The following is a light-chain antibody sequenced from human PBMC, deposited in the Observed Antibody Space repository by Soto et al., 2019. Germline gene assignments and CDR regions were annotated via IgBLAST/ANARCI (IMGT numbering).Light chain of an antibody. J-gene: IGKJ5*01. Sequence: IQRTQSPSTLSASVLYRVTITCLASQSISSWLAWYQQKPGKAPKLLIYKASSLESGVPSRFSGSGSGTEFTLTISSLQPDDFATYYCQQYNSYAYTFGQGTRLEIK. V-gene: IGKV1-5*03. CDR1: QSISSW. CDR3: QQYNSYAYT. CDR2: KAS.